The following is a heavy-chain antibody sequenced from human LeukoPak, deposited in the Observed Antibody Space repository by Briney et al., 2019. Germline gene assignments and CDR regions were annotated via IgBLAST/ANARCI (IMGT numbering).Heavy chain of an antibody. CDR2: INPNSGGT. CDR3: ASTALVPPVRNDFDY. J-gene: IGHJ4*02. D-gene: IGHD2-2*01. CDR1: GYTFTGYY. Sequence: GASVKVSCKASGYTFTGYYMHWVRQAPGQGLEWMGWINPNSGGTNYAQKFQGRVTMTRDTSISTAYMELSRLRSDDTAVYYCASTALVPPVRNDFDYWGQGTLVTVSS. V-gene: IGHV1-2*02.